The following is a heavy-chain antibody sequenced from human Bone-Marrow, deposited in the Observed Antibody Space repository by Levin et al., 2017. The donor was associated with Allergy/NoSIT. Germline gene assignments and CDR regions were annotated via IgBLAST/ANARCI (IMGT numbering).Heavy chain of an antibody. CDR1: GGTFSDFT. Sequence: SVKVSCKASGGTFSDFTITWVRQAPGQGLEWMGKSTPIVGVTNYAQKFQGRVTFSADRVTSTAYMELSSLRSEDTAKYYCARGGDWYSNWGQGTLVTVSS. CDR2: STPIVGVT. D-gene: IGHD2-21*02. CDR3: ARGGDWYSN. V-gene: IGHV1-69*02. J-gene: IGHJ4*02.